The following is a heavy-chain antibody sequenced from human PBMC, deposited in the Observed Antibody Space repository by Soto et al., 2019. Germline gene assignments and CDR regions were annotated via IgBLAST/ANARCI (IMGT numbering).Heavy chain of an antibody. CDR1: GVTVSSNY. CDR2: IYSGGST. CDR3: ARHGYNYGGGYFDY. Sequence: EVQLVESGGGLVQPGGSLRLSCAASGVTVSSNYMSWVRQAPGKGLEWVSVIYSGGSTYYADSVKGRFTISRDNSKNTMYIQRTSLRAEDTAVYYCARHGYNYGGGYFDYWGQGTLVTVSS. D-gene: IGHD5-18*01. V-gene: IGHV3-66*04. J-gene: IGHJ4*02.